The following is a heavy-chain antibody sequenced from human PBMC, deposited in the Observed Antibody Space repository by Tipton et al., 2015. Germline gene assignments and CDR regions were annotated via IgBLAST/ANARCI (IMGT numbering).Heavy chain of an antibody. J-gene: IGHJ4*02. CDR1: GASVSSDSYY. V-gene: IGHV4-61*01. CDR2: IYYTGST. D-gene: IGHD4-17*01. CDR3: ARLFPTVTGGLFDS. Sequence: LRLSCTVSGASVSSDSYYWSWIRQPPGKGLEWIAYIYYTGSTNYNPSLKSRVTLSVDKSKKLFSLTLTSLTAADTALYYCARLFPTVTGGLFDSWGQGTLVTVSS.